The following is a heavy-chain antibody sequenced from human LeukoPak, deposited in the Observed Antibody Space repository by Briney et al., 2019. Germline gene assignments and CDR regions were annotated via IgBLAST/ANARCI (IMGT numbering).Heavy chain of an antibody. V-gene: IGHV4-34*01. CDR2: INHSGST. D-gene: IGHD3-22*01. Sequence: GSLRLSCAASGFTFAAHSMNWVRQPPGKGLEWIGEINHSGSTNYNPSLKSRVTISVDTSKNQFSLKLSSVTAADTAVYYCARIYDSSGYYYLDYWGQGTLVTVSS. CDR1: GFTFAAHS. CDR3: ARIYDSSGYYYLDY. J-gene: IGHJ4*02.